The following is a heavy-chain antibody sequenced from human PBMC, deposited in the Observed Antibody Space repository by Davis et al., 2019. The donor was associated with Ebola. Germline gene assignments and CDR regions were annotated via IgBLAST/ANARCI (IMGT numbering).Heavy chain of an antibody. Sequence: GESLKISCAASGFTFSRNYMSWVRQAPGKGLEWVSVIYSGGSTYHADSVKGRFTISRDNSKNTLYLQMNSLRAEDTAVYYCARDGYNQYYGMDVWGQGTAVTVSS. CDR3: ARDGYNQYYGMDV. V-gene: IGHV3-53*01. D-gene: IGHD5-24*01. J-gene: IGHJ6*02. CDR1: GFTFSRNY. CDR2: IYSGGST.